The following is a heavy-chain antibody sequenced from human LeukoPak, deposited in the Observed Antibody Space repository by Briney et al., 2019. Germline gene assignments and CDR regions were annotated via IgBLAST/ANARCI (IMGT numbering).Heavy chain of an antibody. CDR3: VRDRRFPDDVFDI. V-gene: IGHV3-23*01. CDR2: ISSRSDGT. CDR1: GFSFSSYA. Sequence: GGSLRLSCAASGFSFSSYAMSWVRQAPGKGLEWVSAISSRSDGTWNVDSVRGRFTISRDNSESTLYLQMNSLRAEDTALYYCVRDRRFPDDVFDIWGQGTMVTVSS. D-gene: IGHD2-21*01. J-gene: IGHJ3*02.